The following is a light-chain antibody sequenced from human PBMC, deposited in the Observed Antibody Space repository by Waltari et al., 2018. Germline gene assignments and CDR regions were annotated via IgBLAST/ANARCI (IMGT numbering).Light chain of an antibody. CDR1: QSLLHSSGNTF. J-gene: IGKJ1*01. V-gene: IGKV2-28*01. CDR3: MQARQTPWT. CDR2: LVS. Sequence: DIVMTQSPLSLPVTPGEPASISCRSSQSLLHSSGNTFLDWYVQKPWQAPQLLFYLVSNRASGVPDRFSGSGSGTDFTLKISRVEAEDVGLYYCMQARQTPWTFGQGTKVEIK.